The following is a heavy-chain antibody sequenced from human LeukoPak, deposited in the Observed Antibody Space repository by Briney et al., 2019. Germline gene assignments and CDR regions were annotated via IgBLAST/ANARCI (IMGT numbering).Heavy chain of an antibody. V-gene: IGHV1-8*01. CDR2: MNPNSGNT. J-gene: IGHJ4*02. CDR1: GYTFTSYD. D-gene: IGHD2-15*01. Sequence: ASVKVSRKSSGYTFTSYDINWVRQATGQGLEWMGWMNPNSGNTGYAQKFQGRVTMTRNTSISTAYMELSSLRSEDTAVYYCARVARGYCSGCSCYFGYWGQGTLVTVSS. CDR3: ARVARGYCSGCSCYFGY.